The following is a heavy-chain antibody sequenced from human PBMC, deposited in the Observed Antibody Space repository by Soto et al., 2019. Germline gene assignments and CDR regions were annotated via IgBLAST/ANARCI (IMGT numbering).Heavy chain of an antibody. J-gene: IGHJ4*02. D-gene: IGHD1-26*01. CDR2: VSDSGNP. Sequence: PSETLSLTCTVSGGSIRGYYWSWIRQPPGKGLEWIGYVSDSGNPYYSPFFKSRVIMSLDMSKNQISLNLTSATAADTAVYHCARGVGSSPPRYWGQGALVTVS. CDR1: GGSIRGYY. CDR3: ARGVGSSPPRY. V-gene: IGHV4-59*01.